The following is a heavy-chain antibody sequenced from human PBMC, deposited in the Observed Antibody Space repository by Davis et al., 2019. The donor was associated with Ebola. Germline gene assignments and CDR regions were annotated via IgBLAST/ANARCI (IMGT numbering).Heavy chain of an antibody. CDR2: IWYDGSNK. Sequence: GESLKISCAASGFTFSSYGMHWVRQAPGKGLEWVAVIWYDGSNKYYADSVKGRFTISRDNSKNALYLQVNSLRAEDTAVYYCAKRVGYTFDYWGQGTLVTVSS. V-gene: IGHV3-33*06. D-gene: IGHD6-13*01. CDR1: GFTFSSYG. CDR3: AKRVGYTFDY. J-gene: IGHJ4*02.